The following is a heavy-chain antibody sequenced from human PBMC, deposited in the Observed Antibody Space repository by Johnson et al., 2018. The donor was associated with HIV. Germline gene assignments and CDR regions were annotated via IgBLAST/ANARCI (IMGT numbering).Heavy chain of an antibody. J-gene: IGHJ3*02. D-gene: IGHD3-10*01. CDR2: ISYDGSNK. Sequence: QVQLVESGGGVVQPGRSLRLSCAASGFTFSSYAMHWVRRAPAKGLEWVAVISYDGSNKYYADSVKGRFTISRDNAKNSLYLQMNSLRAEDTAVYYCASHYYGSGLEAFDIWGQGTMVTVSS. V-gene: IGHV3-30-3*01. CDR3: ASHYYGSGLEAFDI. CDR1: GFTFSSYA.